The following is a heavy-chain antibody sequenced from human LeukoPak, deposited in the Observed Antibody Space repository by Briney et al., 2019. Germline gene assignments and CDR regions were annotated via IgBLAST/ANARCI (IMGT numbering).Heavy chain of an antibody. J-gene: IGHJ5*02. CDR2: IYYSGST. CDR3: ARLSAWFDP. V-gene: IGHV4-39*01. Sequence: PSETLSLTCTVSGGSISSSSHYWGWIRQPPGTGLEWIGSIYYSGSTYYNPSLKSRVTISVDTSKNQFSLKLSSVTAADTAVYYCARLSAWFDPWGQGTLVTVSS. CDR1: GGSISSSSHY.